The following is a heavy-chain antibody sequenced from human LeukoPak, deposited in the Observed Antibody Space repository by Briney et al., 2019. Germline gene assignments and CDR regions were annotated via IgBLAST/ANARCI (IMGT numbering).Heavy chain of an antibody. CDR3: ARRGCDSTSCYLDL. J-gene: IGHJ4*02. CDR1: GFTFLNYG. Sequence: ASVKVSCKASGFTFLNYGINWVRQAPGQGLVWMEWISAYNGNTNFAQKFQGRVTMTTDTSASTAYMELRSLRSDDTAVYYCARRGCDSTSCYLDLWGQGTLVTVSS. CDR2: ISAYNGNT. V-gene: IGHV1-18*01. D-gene: IGHD2-2*01.